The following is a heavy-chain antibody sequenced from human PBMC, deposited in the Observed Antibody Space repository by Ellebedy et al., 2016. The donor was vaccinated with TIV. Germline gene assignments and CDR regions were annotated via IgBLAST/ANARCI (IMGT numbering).Heavy chain of an antibody. CDR3: ARGGNHFFGH. V-gene: IGHV3-7*03. J-gene: IGHJ4*02. Sequence: GESLKISCAASGFTFGTFWMSWVRQAAGKRLEWVANINEDGSEKHYVDSVEGRFTISRDNAKNSLYLQMNSLGAEDTAVYYCARGGNHFFGHWGQGNLVTVSS. CDR2: INEDGSEK. CDR1: GFTFGTFW. D-gene: IGHD4-23*01.